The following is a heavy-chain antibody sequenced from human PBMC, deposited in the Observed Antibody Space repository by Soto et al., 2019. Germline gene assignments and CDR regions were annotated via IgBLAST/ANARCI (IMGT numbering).Heavy chain of an antibody. V-gene: IGHV4-59*01. CDR3: AREFVVAATRVLDY. CDR2: IYYSGST. J-gene: IGHJ4*02. Sequence: SETLFLTCTVSGGSISSYYWSWIRQPPGKGLEWIGYIYYSGSTNYNPSLKSRVTISVDTSKNQFSLKLSSVTAADTAVYYCAREFVVAATRVLDYWGQGTLVTVSS. D-gene: IGHD2-15*01. CDR1: GGSISSYY.